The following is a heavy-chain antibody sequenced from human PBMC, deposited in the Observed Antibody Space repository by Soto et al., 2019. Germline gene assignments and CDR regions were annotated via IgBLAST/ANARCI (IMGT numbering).Heavy chain of an antibody. CDR2: IYYSGST. CDR3: ARGTGGYSFVTQRELDY. Sequence: QVQLQESGPGLVKPSQTLSLTCTVSGGSISSGGYYWNWIRQLPGKGLEWIGYIYYSGSTYYSAALKRRVTISVDTSKNHFSLTVSPVTAADTAVYLCARGTGGYSFVTQRELDYWGQGTLATVSS. D-gene: IGHD5-18*01. V-gene: IGHV4-31*03. CDR1: GGSISSGGYY. J-gene: IGHJ4*02.